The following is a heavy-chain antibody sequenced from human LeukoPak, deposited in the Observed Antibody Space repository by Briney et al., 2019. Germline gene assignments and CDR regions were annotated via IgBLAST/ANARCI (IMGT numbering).Heavy chain of an antibody. CDR1: GGSISSYY. Sequence: SETLSLTCTVSGGSISSYYWSWIRQPPGKGLEWIGYLYYTGSTNYNPSLKSRVTISVDTSKNQFSLKLSSVTAADTAVYYCARGKDFYGSGSYSNWFDPWGQGTLVTVSS. CDR3: ARGKDFYGSGSYSNWFDP. J-gene: IGHJ5*02. V-gene: IGHV4-59*01. CDR2: LYYTGST. D-gene: IGHD3-10*01.